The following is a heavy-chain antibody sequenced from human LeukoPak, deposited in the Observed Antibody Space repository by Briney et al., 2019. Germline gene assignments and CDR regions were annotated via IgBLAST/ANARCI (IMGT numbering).Heavy chain of an antibody. CDR3: AKDGDGYRVPVYYFDY. Sequence: PGGSLRLSCAASGFTFSSYSMNWVRQAPGKGLEWVSSISSSSNYIYYADSVKGRFTISRDNAKNSLNLQMNSLRAEDTALYYCAKDGDGYRVPVYYFDYWGQGTLVTVSS. D-gene: IGHD5-24*01. CDR2: ISSSSNYI. V-gene: IGHV3-21*01. CDR1: GFTFSSYS. J-gene: IGHJ4*02.